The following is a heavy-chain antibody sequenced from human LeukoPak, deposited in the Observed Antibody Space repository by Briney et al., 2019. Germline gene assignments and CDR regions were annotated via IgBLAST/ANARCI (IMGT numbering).Heavy chain of an antibody. CDR2: IYYSGSA. CDR3: AREKEVGYSRLYYYYYMDV. V-gene: IGHV4-59*01. CDR1: GDSISSYY. Sequence: TPSETLSLTCTVSGDSISSYYWSWIRQPSGKGLEWIGYIYYSGSANYNPSLKSRVTISVDTSKNQFSLKLSSVTAADTAVYYCAREKEVGYSRLYYYYYMDVWGKGTTVTVSS. J-gene: IGHJ6*03. D-gene: IGHD4-11*01.